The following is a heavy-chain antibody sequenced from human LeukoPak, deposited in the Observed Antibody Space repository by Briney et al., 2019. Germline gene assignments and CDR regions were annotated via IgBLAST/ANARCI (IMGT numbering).Heavy chain of an antibody. J-gene: IGHJ4*02. V-gene: IGHV3-30*18. CDR3: AKEYCSNSVCHSLDY. CDR2: ISYDGSNK. Sequence: GRSLRLSCAASGFTFSSSGMHWVRQAPGKGLEWVAVISYDGSNKYYADSVKGRFTFSRDNSKNTLYLQMNSLRAEDTAVYYCAKEYCSNSVCHSLDYWGQGTLVTVSS. CDR1: GFTFSSSG. D-gene: IGHD2-8*01.